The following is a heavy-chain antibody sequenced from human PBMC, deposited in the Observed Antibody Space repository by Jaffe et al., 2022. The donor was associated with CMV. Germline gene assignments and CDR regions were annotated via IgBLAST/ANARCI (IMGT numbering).Heavy chain of an antibody. CDR1: GGTFSSYA. D-gene: IGHD3-16*02. CDR2: IIPIFGTA. J-gene: IGHJ6*02. CDR3: ARTLVAGAFGELSPYYGMDV. Sequence: QVQLVQSGAEVKKPGSSVKVSCKASGGTFSSYAISWVRQAPGQGLEWMGGIIPIFGTANYAQKFQGRVTITADESTSTAYMELSSLRSEDTAVYYCARTLVAGAFGELSPYYGMDVWGQGTTVTVSS. V-gene: IGHV1-69*01.